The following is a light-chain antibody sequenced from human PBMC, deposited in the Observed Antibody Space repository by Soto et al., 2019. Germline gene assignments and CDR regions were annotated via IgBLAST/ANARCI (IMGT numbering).Light chain of an antibody. Sequence: QSALTQPASVSGSPGQSITISCTGTSSDVGAYNHVSWYQQHPGKVPKVMIYEVNNRPSGVSNRFSASKSGNTACLTNSGHQAEYEATYYCRSFTSGGTWVFGGGTQVTVL. V-gene: IGLV2-14*03. CDR3: RSFTSGGTWV. CDR2: EVN. J-gene: IGLJ3*02. CDR1: SSDVGAYNH.